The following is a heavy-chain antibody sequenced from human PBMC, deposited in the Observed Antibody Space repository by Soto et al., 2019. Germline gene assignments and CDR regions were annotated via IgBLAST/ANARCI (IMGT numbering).Heavy chain of an antibody. CDR3: ATQTTMTTVTPRENWFDP. CDR2: INHSGST. J-gene: IGHJ5*02. D-gene: IGHD4-17*01. CDR1: GGSFSGYY. V-gene: IGHV4-34*01. Sequence: QVQLQQWGAGLLKPSETLSLTCAVYGGSFSGYYWSWIRQPPGKGLEWIGEINHSGSTNYNPSLKSRVTISVDTSKNQFSLKLSSVTAADTAVYYCATQTTMTTVTPRENWFDPWGQGTLVTVSS.